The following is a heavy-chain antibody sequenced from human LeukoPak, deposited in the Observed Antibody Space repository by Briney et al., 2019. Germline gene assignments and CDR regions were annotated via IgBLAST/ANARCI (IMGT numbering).Heavy chain of an antibody. J-gene: IGHJ6*03. CDR2: ISWNSGSI. CDR3: AKDGHDYYDSSGTWDYYYYMDV. CDR1: GFTFDDYA. D-gene: IGHD3-22*01. Sequence: SLRLSCAASGFTFDDYAMHWVRQAPGEGLEWVSGISWNSGSIGYADSVKGRFTISRDNAKNSLYLQMNSLRAEDTALYYCAKDGHDYYDSSGTWDYYYYMDVWGKGTTVTVSS. V-gene: IGHV3-9*01.